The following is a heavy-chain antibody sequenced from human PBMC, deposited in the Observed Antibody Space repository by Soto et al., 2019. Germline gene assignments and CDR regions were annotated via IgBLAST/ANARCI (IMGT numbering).Heavy chain of an antibody. CDR2: ISGSGGST. J-gene: IGHJ3*02. CDR3: AKDTPLTGQQLALYDAFDI. V-gene: IGHV3-23*01. D-gene: IGHD6-13*01. CDR1: GFTFSSYA. Sequence: EVQLLESGGGLVQPGGSLRLSCAASGFTFSSYAMSWVRQAPGKGLEWVSAISGSGGSTYYADSVKGRFTISRDNSKNTRYLQMNSLRAEDTAVYYCAKDTPLTGQQLALYDAFDIWGQGTMVTVSS.